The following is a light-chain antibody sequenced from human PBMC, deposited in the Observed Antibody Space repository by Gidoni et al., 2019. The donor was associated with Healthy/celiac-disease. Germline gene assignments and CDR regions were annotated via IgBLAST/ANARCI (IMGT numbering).Light chain of an antibody. V-gene: IGKV1-5*03. Sequence: DIQMTQSTSTLSASVGDRVTITCRASQSISSWLAWYQQKPGKAPKLLIYKASSLESGVPSRFSGSGSGTEFTLTISSLQPDDFATYYCQQYNSYLFTFXPXTKVDIK. CDR1: QSISSW. CDR3: QQYNSYLFT. CDR2: KAS. J-gene: IGKJ3*01.